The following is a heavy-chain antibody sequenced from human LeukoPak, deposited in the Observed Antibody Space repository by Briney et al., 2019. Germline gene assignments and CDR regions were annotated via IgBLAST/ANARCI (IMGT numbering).Heavy chain of an antibody. Sequence: SETLSLTCTVSGGSISSGGYYWGWIRQPPGKGLEWIGSIYYSGSTYYNPSLKSRVTISVDTSKNQFSLKLSSVTAADTAVYYCARRPITMVRGVIDYWGQGTLVTVSS. CDR1: GGSISSGGYY. J-gene: IGHJ4*02. D-gene: IGHD3-10*01. V-gene: IGHV4-39*01. CDR2: IYYSGST. CDR3: ARRPITMVRGVIDY.